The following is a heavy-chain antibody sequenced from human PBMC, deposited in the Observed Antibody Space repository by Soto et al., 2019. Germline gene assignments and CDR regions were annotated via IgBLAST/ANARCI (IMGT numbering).Heavy chain of an antibody. CDR1: GYTFTSYD. Sequence: ASVKVSCKASGYTFTSYDINWVRQATGQGLEWMGWMNPNSGNTGYAQKFQGRVTMTRNTSISTAYMELSSLRSEDTAVYYCARGQWRVDTIFYYYGMDVWGQGTRVTVSS. J-gene: IGHJ6*02. CDR2: MNPNSGNT. V-gene: IGHV1-8*01. CDR3: ARGQWRVDTIFYYYGMDV. D-gene: IGHD5-12*01.